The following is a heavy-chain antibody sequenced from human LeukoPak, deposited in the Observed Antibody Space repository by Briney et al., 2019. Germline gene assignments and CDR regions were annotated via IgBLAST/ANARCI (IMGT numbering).Heavy chain of an antibody. D-gene: IGHD3-16*01. J-gene: IGHJ6*04. CDR2: IYSGGST. CDR1: VFTVSSNY. V-gene: IGHV3-53*01. Sequence: SGGSLRLSCTASVFTVSSNYMNWVRQAPGKGLEWVSVIYSGGSTYYVDSVKGRFTISRDDSKNTLYLQMNSLRAEDTAVYYCARGGEDVWGKGTTVTVSS. CDR3: ARGGEDV.